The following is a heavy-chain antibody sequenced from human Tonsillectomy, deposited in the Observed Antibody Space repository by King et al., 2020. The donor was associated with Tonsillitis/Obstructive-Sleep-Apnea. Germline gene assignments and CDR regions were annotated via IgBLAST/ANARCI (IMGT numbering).Heavy chain of an antibody. J-gene: IGHJ4*02. CDR3: ARDGFNYGVDH. CDR2: IKQDGSEK. V-gene: IGHV3-7*04. CDR1: GFTFSSYW. Sequence: VQLVESGGGLVQPGGSLRLSCAASGFTFSSYWMNWVRQAPGQGLEWVANIKQDGSEKYYVDSVKGRFTISRDNAKNSLYLQLDSLRVEDKAVYYCARDGFNYGVDHWGQGTLVTVSS. D-gene: IGHD3-16*01.